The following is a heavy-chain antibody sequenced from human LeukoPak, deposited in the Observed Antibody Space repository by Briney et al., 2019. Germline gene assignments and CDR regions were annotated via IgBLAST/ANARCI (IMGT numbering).Heavy chain of an antibody. CDR3: ASGLRGFLYWFDP. CDR1: GGSISSYC. J-gene: IGHJ5*02. Sequence: SETLSLTCTVSGGSISSYCWSWIRQPPGKGLEWIGYIYTSGSTNYNPSLKSRVTISVDTSKNQFSLKLSSVTAADTAVYYCASGLRGFLYWFDPWGQGTLVTVSS. CDR2: IYTSGST. D-gene: IGHD3-3*01. V-gene: IGHV4-4*09.